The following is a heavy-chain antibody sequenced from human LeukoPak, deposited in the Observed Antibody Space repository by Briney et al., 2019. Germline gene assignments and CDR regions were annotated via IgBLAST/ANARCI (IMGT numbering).Heavy chain of an antibody. CDR2: ISYDGSTK. V-gene: IGHV3-30*18. D-gene: IGHD5-18*01. CDR3: AKEGVRGYSYGYGTRNKWFDF. CDR1: GFTFSSYG. Sequence: GGSLRLSCAASGFTFSSYGMHWVRQAPGKGLEWVADISYDGSTKYYTNSVKGRFTISRDNSKNTLYLQMNSLRAEDTAVYYCAKEGVRGYSYGYGTRNKWFDFWGQGTLVTVSS. J-gene: IGHJ5*01.